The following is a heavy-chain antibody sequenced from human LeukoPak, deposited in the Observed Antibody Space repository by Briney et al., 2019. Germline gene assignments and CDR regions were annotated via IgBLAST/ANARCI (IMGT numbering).Heavy chain of an antibody. V-gene: IGHV4-38-2*02. D-gene: IGHD1-26*01. CDR2: IYHGGAT. CDR3: ARDFSRGSYDY. CDR1: GYSISSGYY. Sequence: SETLSLTCAVSGYSISSGYYWGWLRQPPGKGLEWIGSIYHGGATYYNPPLKSRVTISLATSKNQFSLKLSSVTAADTAVYYCARDFSRGSYDYWGQGTLVTVSS. J-gene: IGHJ4*02.